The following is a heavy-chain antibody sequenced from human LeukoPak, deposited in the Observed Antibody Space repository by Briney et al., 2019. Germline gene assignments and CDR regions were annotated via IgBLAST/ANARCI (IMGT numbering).Heavy chain of an antibody. CDR2: ISWNSGSI. Sequence: PGGSLRLSCAASGFTFDDYAMHWVRQAPGKGLEWVSGISWNSGSIGYADSVKGRFTISRDNAKNSLYLQMNSLRAEDTAVYYCAKSTTSSGWGWGQGTLVTVSS. J-gene: IGHJ4*02. CDR1: GFTFDDYA. D-gene: IGHD6-19*01. CDR3: AKSTTSSGWG. V-gene: IGHV3-9*01.